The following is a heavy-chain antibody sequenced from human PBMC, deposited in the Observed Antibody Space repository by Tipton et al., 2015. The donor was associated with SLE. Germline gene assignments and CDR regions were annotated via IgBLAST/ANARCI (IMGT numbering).Heavy chain of an antibody. Sequence: TLSLTCAVYGGSFSGYFWSWIRQPPGKGLEWIGEINHSGSTNYNPSLKSRVTISVDTSKNQFSLKVMSVTAADTAVYYCARYSDNGVDYWGQGTLVTVSS. V-gene: IGHV4-34*01. CDR1: GGSFSGYF. CDR2: INHSGST. D-gene: IGHD5-18*01. J-gene: IGHJ4*02. CDR3: ARYSDNGVDY.